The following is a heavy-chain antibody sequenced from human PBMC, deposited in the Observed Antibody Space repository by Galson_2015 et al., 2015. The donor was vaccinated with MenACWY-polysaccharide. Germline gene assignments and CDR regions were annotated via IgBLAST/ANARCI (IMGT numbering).Heavy chain of an antibody. CDR2: IYYTGST. D-gene: IGHD1-1*01. Sequence: ETLSLTCTVSGDSISTYYWNWIRQPPGKGLEWVGYIYYTGSTNYNPSFNSRVTISLDTSQNQYSLKLKSVTAADTAVYYCARGRGQLPLQFDYWGQGVLSPSPQ. CDR3: ARGRGQLPLQFDY. V-gene: IGHV4-59*01. CDR1: GDSISTYY. J-gene: IGHJ4*02.